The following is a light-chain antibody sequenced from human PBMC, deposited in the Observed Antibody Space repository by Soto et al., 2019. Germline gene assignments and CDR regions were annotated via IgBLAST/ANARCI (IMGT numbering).Light chain of an antibody. CDR3: LQDYSYPWT. J-gene: IGKJ1*01. CDR2: SAS. Sequence: AIQMTQSPSSLSVSVGDRVTINCGASQDIRNDLGWYQQKPGQAPKFLIYSASSLQSGVPSRFSGSGSGTDFTLTISSLQPEDFATYYCLQDYSYPWTFGQGTKVEIK. V-gene: IGKV1-6*01. CDR1: QDIRND.